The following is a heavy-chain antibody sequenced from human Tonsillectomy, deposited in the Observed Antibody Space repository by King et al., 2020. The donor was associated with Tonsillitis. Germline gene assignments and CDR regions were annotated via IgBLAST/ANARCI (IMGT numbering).Heavy chain of an antibody. Sequence: VQLQESGPGLVKPSQTLSLTCTVSGGSIRSGDYYWSWIRQPPGKGLEWIVYIYYSGSTYYNPSPKSRISISIDTSKNQFSLQLSSVPAADTAVYYCARDSPAADYYYFYMDVWGKGTTVTVSS. J-gene: IGHJ6*03. V-gene: IGHV4-30-4*01. D-gene: IGHD2-2*01. CDR3: ARDSPAADYYYFYMDV. CDR1: GGSIRSGDYY. CDR2: IYYSGST.